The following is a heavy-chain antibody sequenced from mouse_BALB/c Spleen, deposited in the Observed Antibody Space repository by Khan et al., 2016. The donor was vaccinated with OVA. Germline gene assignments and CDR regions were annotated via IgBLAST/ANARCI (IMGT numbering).Heavy chain of an antibody. Sequence: VQLQESGPGLVAPSQSLSITCTASGFSLTTYGVHWVRQPPGKGLEWLVVIWSDGSTNYNSVLKYRLSISKANSKSQVFLKMNRHQTDDTAMYYCTRWCDGYCSLCAMDYWGQGTSVTVSS. CDR2: IWSDGST. J-gene: IGHJ4*01. V-gene: IGHV2-6*02. D-gene: IGHD2-3*01. CDR3: TRWCDGYCSLCAMDY. CDR1: GFSLTTYG.